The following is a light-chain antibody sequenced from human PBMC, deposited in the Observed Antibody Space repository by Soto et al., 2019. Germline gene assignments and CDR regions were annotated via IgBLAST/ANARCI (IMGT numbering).Light chain of an antibody. CDR2: ASD. Sequence: QSVLTQPPSVSAAPARKVTISCSGGSSNIGNYYVSWYQQLPGVAPKLLIFASDKRPSGIPDRFSGSQSGASGTLDITGLQTGDEADYYCGSWDGSLNTYVFGTGTKLTVL. V-gene: IGLV1-51*01. J-gene: IGLJ1*01. CDR1: SSNIGNYY. CDR3: GSWDGSLNTYV.